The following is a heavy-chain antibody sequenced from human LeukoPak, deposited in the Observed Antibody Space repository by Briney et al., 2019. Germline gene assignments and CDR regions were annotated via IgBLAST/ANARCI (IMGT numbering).Heavy chain of an antibody. Sequence: GGSLRLSCAASGFTLSTHTMNWVRQAPGKGLEWVSSITSSSSHMYYADSVKGRFTISRDNAENSLHLQMNSLRAEDTAIYYCARSVGLDSWGQGTLVTVSS. D-gene: IGHD1-26*01. CDR1: GFTLSTHT. V-gene: IGHV3-21*01. J-gene: IGHJ5*01. CDR2: ITSSSSHM. CDR3: ARSVGLDS.